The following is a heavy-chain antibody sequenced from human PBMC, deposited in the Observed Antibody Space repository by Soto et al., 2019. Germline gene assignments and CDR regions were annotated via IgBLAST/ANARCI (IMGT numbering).Heavy chain of an antibody. CDR3: ARASRWELLPDY. J-gene: IGHJ4*02. CDR1: GYTFTSYA. CDR2: ISAYNGNT. D-gene: IGHD1-26*01. Sequence: QVPLVQSGAEVKKPGASVKVSCKASGYTFTSYAVSWVRQAPGQGLEWMGWISAYNGNTNSAQKLQGRVTMTTDTSTSTAYMELRSLTSDDTAVYYCARASRWELLPDYWGQGTLVTVSS. V-gene: IGHV1-18*01.